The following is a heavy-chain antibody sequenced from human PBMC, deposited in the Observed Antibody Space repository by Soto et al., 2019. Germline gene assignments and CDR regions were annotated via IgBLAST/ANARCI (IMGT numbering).Heavy chain of an antibody. CDR2: INHSGST. D-gene: IGHD4-17*01. CDR3: ARRYGDYEGGWFDP. J-gene: IGHJ5*02. Sequence: SETLSLTCAVYGGSFSGYYWSWIRQPPGKGLEWIGEINHSGSTNYNPSLKSRVTISVDTSKNQFSLKLSSVTAADTAVYYCARRYGDYEGGWFDPWGQGTLVTVSS. CDR1: GGSFSGYY. V-gene: IGHV4-34*01.